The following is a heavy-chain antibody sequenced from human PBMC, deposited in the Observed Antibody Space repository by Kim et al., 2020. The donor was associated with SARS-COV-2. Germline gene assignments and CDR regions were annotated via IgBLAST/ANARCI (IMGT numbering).Heavy chain of an antibody. CDR3: ARDVMPYYYGSGSFNW. CDR2: IYYSGST. D-gene: IGHD3-10*01. J-gene: IGHJ5*01. V-gene: IGHV4-61*01. CDR1: GGSVSSGSYY. Sequence: SETLSLTCTVSGGSVSSGSYYWSWIRQPPGKGLEWIGYIYYSGSTNYNPSLKSRVTISVDTSKNQFSLKLSSVTAADTAVYYCARDVMPYYYGSGSFNW.